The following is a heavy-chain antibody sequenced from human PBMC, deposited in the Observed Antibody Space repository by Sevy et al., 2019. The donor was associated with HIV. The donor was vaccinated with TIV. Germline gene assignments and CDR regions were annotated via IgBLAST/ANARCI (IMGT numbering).Heavy chain of an antibody. CDR3: AKDQTDYYYGMDV. CDR2: ISWDGGST. CDR1: GFTFDDYA. Sequence: GGSLRLSCAASGFTFDDYAMHWVRQAPGKGLEWVSLISWDGGSTYYADSVKGGFTISRDNSKNSLYLQMNSLRAEDTALYYCAKDQTDYYYGMDVWGQGTTVTVSS. V-gene: IGHV3-43D*04. J-gene: IGHJ6*02.